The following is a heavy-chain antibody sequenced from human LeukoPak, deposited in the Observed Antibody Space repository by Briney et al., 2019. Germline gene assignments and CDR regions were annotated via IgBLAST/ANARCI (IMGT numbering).Heavy chain of an antibody. D-gene: IGHD1-26*01. CDR1: GFTFSSYA. CDR2: ISYDGSNR. CDR3: AKIAETSGTYGQGFDY. Sequence: PGGSLRLSCAASGFTFSSYAMHWVRQAPGKGLEWVAVISYDGSNRYYADSVKGRFTISRDNSKNTLYLQMNSLRVEDTAVYYCAKIAETSGTYGQGFDYWGQGTLVTVSS. J-gene: IGHJ4*02. V-gene: IGHV3-30*04.